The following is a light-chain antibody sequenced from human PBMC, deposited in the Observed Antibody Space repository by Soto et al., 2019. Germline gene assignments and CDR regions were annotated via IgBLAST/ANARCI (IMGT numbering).Light chain of an antibody. CDR1: QSVSSN. CDR3: QQYNNWPPGT. CDR2: GAS. J-gene: IGKJ5*01. V-gene: IGKV3D-15*01. Sequence: EIFMTHXXATLSVSPVQRSALXCRASQSVSSNLAWYQQKPGQAPRLLIYGASTRATGIPARFSGSGSGTEFTLTISSLQSEDFAVYYCQQYNNWPPGTFGQGTRLE.